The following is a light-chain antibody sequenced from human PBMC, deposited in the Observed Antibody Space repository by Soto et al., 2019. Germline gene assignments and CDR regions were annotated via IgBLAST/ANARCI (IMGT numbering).Light chain of an antibody. CDR2: EVS. CDR1: STAFVSYNR. CDR3: SLYTSENAYV. Sequence: HSALPHPPSGSGSPGRSVTMSCPGTSTAFVSYNRVSWYQQPPGTAPKLMIYEVSKRPSGVHDRFSGSKSGNTAYLTISGLQAADEADYYCSLYTSENAYVFGTGTKVTV. J-gene: IGLJ1*01. V-gene: IGLV2-18*01.